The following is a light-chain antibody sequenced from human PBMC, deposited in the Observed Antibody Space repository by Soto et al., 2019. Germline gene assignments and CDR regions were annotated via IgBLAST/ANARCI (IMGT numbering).Light chain of an antibody. CDR1: TSDVGGYNY. V-gene: IGLV2-8*01. J-gene: IGLJ2*01. CDR3: MSYAGSNSLL. Sequence: QSALTQPPSASGSPGQSVTISCTGTTSDVGGYNYVSWYQQHPGKAPKLMIYEVNKRPSGVPDRFSGSKSGNTASLTVSGLQAEDEADYYCMSYAGSNSLLFGGGTKLTVL. CDR2: EVN.